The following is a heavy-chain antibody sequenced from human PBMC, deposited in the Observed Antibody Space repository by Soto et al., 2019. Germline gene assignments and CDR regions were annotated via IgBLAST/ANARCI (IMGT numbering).Heavy chain of an antibody. CDR1: GFTFDDYA. CDR3: AKARLGYCSSTSCRFFDY. J-gene: IGHJ4*02. CDR2: ISWNSGSI. V-gene: IGHV3-9*01. Sequence: HPGGSLRLCCAASGFTFDDYAMHWVRQAPGKGLEGVSGISWNSGSIGYAEAVKGRFTISRDNAKNSLYLQMNSLRAEDTALYYCAKARLGYCSSTSCRFFDYWGQGT. D-gene: IGHD2-2*01.